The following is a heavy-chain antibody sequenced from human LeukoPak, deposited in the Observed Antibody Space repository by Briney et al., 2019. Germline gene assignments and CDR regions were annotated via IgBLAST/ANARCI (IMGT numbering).Heavy chain of an antibody. J-gene: IGHJ1*01. Sequence: GASVKVSCKASGYTFTGYYMHWVRQAPGQGLEWMGWINPNSGGTNYAQKFQGRVTMTRDTSISTAYMELTRLRSDDTAVYYCAAGGSSSSSDEFFQHWGQGALVTVSS. D-gene: IGHD6-6*01. CDR3: AAGGSSSSSDEFFQH. CDR1: GYTFTGYY. CDR2: INPNSGGT. V-gene: IGHV1-2*02.